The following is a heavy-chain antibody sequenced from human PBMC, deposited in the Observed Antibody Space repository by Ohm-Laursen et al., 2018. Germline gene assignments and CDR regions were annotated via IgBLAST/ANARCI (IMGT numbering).Heavy chain of an antibody. V-gene: IGHV3-23*01. J-gene: IGHJ6*02. Sequence: SLRLSCSASGFTFDDYAMHWVRQAPGKGLEWVSAISGSGGSTYYADSVKGRFTISRDNSKNTLYLQMNSLRAEDTAVYYCAKGGRYYDSSGYYYVGLGMDVWGQGTTVTVSS. CDR1: GFTFDDYA. CDR3: AKGGRYYDSSGYYYVGLGMDV. CDR2: ISGSGGST. D-gene: IGHD3-22*01.